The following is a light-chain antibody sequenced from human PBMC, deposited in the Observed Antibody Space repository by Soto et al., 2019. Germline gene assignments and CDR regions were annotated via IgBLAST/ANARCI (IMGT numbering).Light chain of an antibody. CDR3: QVWDSSSDPLYV. J-gene: IGLJ1*01. CDR1: NIGSKS. CDR2: YDS. Sequence: SYELTQPPSVSVAPGKTARITCGGNNIGSKSVHWYQQRPGQAPVLVIYYDSDRPSRIPERFSGSNSGNTATLTISRVEAGDEADYYCQVWDSSSDPLYVFGTGTKLTVL. V-gene: IGLV3-21*04.